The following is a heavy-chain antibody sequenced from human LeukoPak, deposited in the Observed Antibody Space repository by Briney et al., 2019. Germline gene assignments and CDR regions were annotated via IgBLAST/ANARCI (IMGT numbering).Heavy chain of an antibody. D-gene: IGHD3-22*01. CDR3: ARARYYYDSTGFNYFDY. V-gene: IGHV5-51*01. CDR2: IYPDDSDT. CDR1: GYTFTNYW. J-gene: IGHJ4*02. Sequence: GESLKISCKGSGYTFTNYWIGWVRQTPGKGLEWMGIIYPDDSDTRYSPSFQGQVTMSADKSITTAYLQWSSLKASDTAMYYCARARYYYDSTGFNYFDYWAREPWSPSPQ.